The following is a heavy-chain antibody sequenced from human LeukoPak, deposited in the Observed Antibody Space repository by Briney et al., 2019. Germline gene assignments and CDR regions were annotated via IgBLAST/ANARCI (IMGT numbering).Heavy chain of an antibody. D-gene: IGHD4-23*01. Sequence: PGGSLRLSCAASGFTFSSYSMNWVRQAPGKGLEWVSSISSSSSYIYYADSVKGRFTISRDNAKNSLYLQMNSLRAEDTAVYYCARPASPYGGNSVGDYWGQGTLVTVSS. J-gene: IGHJ4*02. CDR2: ISSSSSYI. V-gene: IGHV3-21*04. CDR3: ARPASPYGGNSVGDY. CDR1: GFTFSSYS.